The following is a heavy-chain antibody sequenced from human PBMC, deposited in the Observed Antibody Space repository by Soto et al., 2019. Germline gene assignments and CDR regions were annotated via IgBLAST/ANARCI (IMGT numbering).Heavy chain of an antibody. J-gene: IGHJ4*02. Sequence: PSETLSLTCAVYGGSFSGYYWSWIRQPPGKGLEWIGEINHSGSTNYNPSLKSRVTISVDTSKNQFSVKLSSVTAADTAVYYCARGGLKWDIGVVPAANHDYYFDYWGQGSLVTVSS. V-gene: IGHV4-34*01. CDR1: GGSFSGYY. CDR3: ARGGLKWDIGVVPAANHDYYFDY. CDR2: INHSGST. D-gene: IGHD2-2*01.